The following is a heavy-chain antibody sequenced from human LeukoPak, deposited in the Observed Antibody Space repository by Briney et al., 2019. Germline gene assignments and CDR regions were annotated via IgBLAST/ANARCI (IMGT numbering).Heavy chain of an antibody. CDR1: GFTFSSYW. V-gene: IGHV3-30-3*01. J-gene: IGHJ4*02. D-gene: IGHD2-2*02. CDR2: ISSAGTNK. Sequence: GGSLRLSCAASGFTFSSYWMSWVRQAPGKGLEWVAVISSAGTNKYYADSVRGRFTISRDNSRNTLYLQMNSLRAEDTAVYYCARDGPSGIVVVPAAIENWGQGTLVTVSS. CDR3: ARDGPSGIVVVPAAIEN.